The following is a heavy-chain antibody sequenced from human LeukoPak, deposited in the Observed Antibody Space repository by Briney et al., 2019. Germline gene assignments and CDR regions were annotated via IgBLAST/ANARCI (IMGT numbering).Heavy chain of an antibody. D-gene: IGHD3-10*01. CDR1: GFTFTRSA. J-gene: IGHJ6*03. CDR2: IVVGSGNT. V-gene: IGHV1-58*02. Sequence: SVKVSCKASGFTFTRSAMQWVRQARGQRLEWIGWIVVGSGNTKYAQKFQERVTITRDMSTGTAYMELSSLRSEDTAVYYCAASGFGFGELPSYFYYYMDVWSKGTTVTISS. CDR3: AASGFGFGELPSYFYYYMDV.